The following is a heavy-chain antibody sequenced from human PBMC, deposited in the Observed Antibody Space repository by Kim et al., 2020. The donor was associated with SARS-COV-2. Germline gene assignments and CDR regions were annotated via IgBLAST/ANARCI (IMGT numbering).Heavy chain of an antibody. CDR2: INHNGGRT. CDR1: GFTFSDHW. J-gene: IGHJ2*01. Sequence: GGSLRLSFAVSGFTFSDHWMTWVRQAPGKGLEWVANINHNGGRTCYVDSVKGRFTISRDNAKNSLFLQMNSLRAEDTAVYYCAREGVADIWGRGTL. D-gene: IGHD3-10*01. CDR3: AREGVADI. V-gene: IGHV3-7*01.